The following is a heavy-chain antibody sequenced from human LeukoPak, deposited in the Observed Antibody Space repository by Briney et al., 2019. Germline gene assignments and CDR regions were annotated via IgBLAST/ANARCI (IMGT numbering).Heavy chain of an antibody. CDR2: ISGSGGST. V-gene: IGHV3-23*01. CDR3: AKGSASFDY. Sequence: GGSLRLSCAASGFIFISYAMSWVRQAPGKGLEWVSTISGSGGSTYYADSVKGRFTISRDNSKNTLYLQMKSLRAEDTAVYYCAKGSASFDYWGQGSLVTVSS. J-gene: IGHJ4*02. CDR1: GFIFISYA.